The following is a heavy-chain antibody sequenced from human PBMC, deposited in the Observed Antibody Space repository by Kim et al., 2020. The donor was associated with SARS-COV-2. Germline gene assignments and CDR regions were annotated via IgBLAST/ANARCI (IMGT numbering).Heavy chain of an antibody. Sequence: SETLSLTCTVSGGSISTYYWSWIRQPPRKGLEWIGYISYSGSTNYNSSLTSRVTISVDTSKSQFSLKLRTVTAADTAVYYCSRHFHQSSSSSRWFDPWGQGTLVTVSS. CDR1: GGSISTYY. CDR2: ISYSGST. J-gene: IGHJ5*02. V-gene: IGHV4-59*08. D-gene: IGHD6-6*01. CDR3: SRHFHQSSSSSRWFDP.